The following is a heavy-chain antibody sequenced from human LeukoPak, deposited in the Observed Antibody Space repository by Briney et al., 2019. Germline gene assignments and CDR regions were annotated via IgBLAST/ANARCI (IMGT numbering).Heavy chain of an antibody. V-gene: IGHV4-59*12. CDR1: GGSISSYY. CDR3: ARDRNGDFFDY. Sequence: PSETLSLTCTVSGGSISSYYCSWIRQPPGKGLEWIGYIYYSGSTSYNPSLKSRVTISLDTSKDQFSLKLSSVTATDTAVYYCARDRNGDFFDYWGQGALVTVPS. J-gene: IGHJ4*02. CDR2: IYYSGST. D-gene: IGHD2-21*02.